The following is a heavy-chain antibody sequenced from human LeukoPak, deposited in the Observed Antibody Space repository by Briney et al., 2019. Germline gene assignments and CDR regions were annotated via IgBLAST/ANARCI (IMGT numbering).Heavy chain of an antibody. V-gene: IGHV3-23*01. CDR3: ARAHGSYYSVAVWFDP. CDR1: GFTFSSYA. CDR2: ISGSGGST. J-gene: IGHJ5*02. Sequence: PGGSLRLSCAASGFTFSSYAMSWVRQAPGKGLEWVSLISGSGGSTFYADSVKGRFTISRDNSKNTLYLQMNSLRAEDTAVYYCARAHGSYYSVAVWFDPWGQGTLVTVSS. D-gene: IGHD1-26*01.